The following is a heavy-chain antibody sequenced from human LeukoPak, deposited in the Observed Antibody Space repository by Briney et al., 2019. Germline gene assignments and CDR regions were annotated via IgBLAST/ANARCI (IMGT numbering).Heavy chain of an antibody. J-gene: IGHJ4*02. Sequence: SETLSLTCAVYGGSFSGYYWSWIRQPPGKGLEWIGEINHSGSTNYNPSLKGRVTISVDTSKNQFSLKLSSVTAADTAVYYCARANGSGSYSARGDLIDYWGQGTLVTVSS. V-gene: IGHV4-34*01. CDR1: GGSFSGYY. CDR3: ARANGSGSYSARGDLIDY. CDR2: INHSGST. D-gene: IGHD3-10*01.